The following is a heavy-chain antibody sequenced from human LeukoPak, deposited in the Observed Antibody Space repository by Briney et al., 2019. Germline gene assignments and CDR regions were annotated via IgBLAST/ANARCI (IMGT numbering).Heavy chain of an antibody. D-gene: IGHD6-6*01. V-gene: IGHV3-66*01. CDR2: IYSGGST. CDR3: ARERVENQQLVGGNY. J-gene: IGHJ4*02. CDR1: GLTVSSNY. Sequence: PGGSLRLSCAASGLTVSSNYMSWVRQAPGKGLEWVSVIYSGGSTYYADSVKGRFTISRDNSKNTLYLQMNSLRAEDTAAYYCARERVENQQLVGGNYWGQGTLVTVSS.